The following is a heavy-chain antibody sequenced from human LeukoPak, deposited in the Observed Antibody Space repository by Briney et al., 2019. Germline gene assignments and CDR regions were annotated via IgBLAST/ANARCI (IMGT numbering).Heavy chain of an antibody. Sequence: GGSLRLSCAASGFTFSSYWMSWVREAPGKGLEWVANIKQDGSEKYYVDSVKGRFTISRDNAKNSLYLQMNSLRAEDTAVYYCARDRLRLGELSAFDYWGQGTLVTVSS. J-gene: IGHJ4*02. D-gene: IGHD3-16*02. CDR3: ARDRLRLGELSAFDY. CDR2: IKQDGSEK. V-gene: IGHV3-7*03. CDR1: GFTFSSYW.